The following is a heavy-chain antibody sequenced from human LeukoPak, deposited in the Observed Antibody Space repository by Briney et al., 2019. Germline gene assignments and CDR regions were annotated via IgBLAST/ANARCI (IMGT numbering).Heavy chain of an antibody. J-gene: IGHJ1*01. CDR3: ATSYYDSSGYYYKAEYFQH. V-gene: IGHV1-18*01. Sequence: ASVKVSCKTSGYTFTDYGISWVRQAPGQGLEWMGWISAYNGNTNYARNLQGRVTMTTDTSTRTVYMELRSLRSDDTAVYFCATSYYDSSGYYYKAEYFQHWGQGTLVTVS. CDR2: ISAYNGNT. D-gene: IGHD3-22*01. CDR1: GYTFTDYG.